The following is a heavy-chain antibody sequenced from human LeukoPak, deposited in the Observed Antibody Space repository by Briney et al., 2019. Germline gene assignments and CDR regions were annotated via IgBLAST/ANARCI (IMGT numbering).Heavy chain of an antibody. J-gene: IGHJ6*02. CDR3: ARTHCSSTSCYTPYYYYGMDV. Sequence: GESPKISCKGSGYSFTSYWIGWVRQMPGKGLEWMGIIYPGDSDTRYSPSFPGQVTISADKSISTAYLQWSSLKASDTAMYYCARTHCSSTSCYTPYYYYGMDVWGQGTTVTVSS. CDR2: IYPGDSDT. V-gene: IGHV5-51*01. D-gene: IGHD2-2*02. CDR1: GYSFTSYW.